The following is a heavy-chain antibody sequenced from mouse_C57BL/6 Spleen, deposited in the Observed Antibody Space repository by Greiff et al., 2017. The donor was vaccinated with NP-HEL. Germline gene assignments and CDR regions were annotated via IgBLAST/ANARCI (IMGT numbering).Heavy chain of an antibody. CDR2: INPNNGGT. Sequence: VQLQQSGPELVKPGASVKISCKASGYTFTDYYMNWVKQSHGKSLEWIGDINPNNGGTSYNQKFKGKATLTVDKSSSTAYMELRSLTSEDSAVYYCARTGYYYGSRSWIFAYWGQGTLVTVSA. D-gene: IGHD1-1*01. J-gene: IGHJ3*01. V-gene: IGHV1-26*01. CDR1: GYTFTDYY. CDR3: ARTGYYYGSRSWIFAY.